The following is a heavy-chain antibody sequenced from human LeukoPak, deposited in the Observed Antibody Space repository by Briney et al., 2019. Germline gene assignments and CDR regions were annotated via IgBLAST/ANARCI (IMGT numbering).Heavy chain of an antibody. Sequence: KSSETLSLTCTVSGGSISSGSYYWSWIRQPAGKGLEWIGRIYTSGSTNYNPSLKSRVTISVDTSKNQFSLRLSSVTAADTAVYYCARRVSDKLLIAAAEKGLDYWGQGTLVTVSS. CDR1: GGSISSGSYY. D-gene: IGHD6-13*01. CDR2: IYTSGST. CDR3: ARRVSDKLLIAAAEKGLDY. V-gene: IGHV4-61*02. J-gene: IGHJ4*02.